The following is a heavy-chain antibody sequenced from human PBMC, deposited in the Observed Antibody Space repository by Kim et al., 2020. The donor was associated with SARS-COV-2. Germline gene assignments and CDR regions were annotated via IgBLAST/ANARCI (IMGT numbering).Heavy chain of an antibody. CDR3: ARTNTNYKHYGMDV. CDR2: INHSGST. D-gene: IGHD1-7*01. CDR1: GGSFSGYY. V-gene: IGHV4-34*01. J-gene: IGHJ6*02. Sequence: SETLSLTCAVYGGSFSGYYWSWIRQPPGKGLEWIGEINHSGSTNYNPSLKSRVTISVDTSKNQFSLKLSSVTAADTAVYYCARTNTNYKHYGMDVWGQGT.